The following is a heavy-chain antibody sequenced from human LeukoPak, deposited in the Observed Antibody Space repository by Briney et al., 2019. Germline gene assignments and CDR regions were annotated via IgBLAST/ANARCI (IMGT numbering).Heavy chain of an antibody. CDR3: AKDVGGVGHHDFWSGYPAFDY. CDR1: GFTFSSYA. J-gene: IGHJ4*02. Sequence: GGSLRLSCAASGFTFSSYAMSWVRQAPGKGLEWVSAISGSGGSTYYADSVKGRFTISRDNSKNTLYLQMNSLRTEDTAVYYCAKDVGGVGHHDFWSGYPAFDYWGQGTLVSVSS. CDR2: ISGSGGST. D-gene: IGHD3-3*01. V-gene: IGHV3-23*01.